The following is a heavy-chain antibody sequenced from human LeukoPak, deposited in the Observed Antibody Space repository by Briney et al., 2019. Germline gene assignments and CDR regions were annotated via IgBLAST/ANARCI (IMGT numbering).Heavy chain of an antibody. CDR2: VNPKIYIK. CDR3: AKGATFQRQALAY. CDR1: GYTFSDYD. D-gene: IGHD3-16*01. Sequence: GASVKVSCKASGYTFSDYDINWVRQAAGQGPELMGWVNPKIYIKAYTEKFQGRLTMTTNTSATTVYMELSSLRSEDTALYYCAKGATFQRQALAYWGQGTLVIVSS. J-gene: IGHJ4*02. V-gene: IGHV1-8*01.